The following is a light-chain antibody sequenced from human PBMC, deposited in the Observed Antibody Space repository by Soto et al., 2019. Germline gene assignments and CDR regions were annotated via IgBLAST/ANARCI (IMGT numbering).Light chain of an antibody. CDR3: QRYGSSPYT. CDR1: QSVSSSY. V-gene: IGKV3-20*01. CDR2: GAS. J-gene: IGKJ2*01. Sequence: EIVLTQSPGTLSLSPGERATLSCRASQSVSSSYLAWYQQKPGQAPRLLIYGASSRATGIPDRFSGSGSGTDFTLTISRLEPEDFAGYYCQRYGSSPYTSGQGTKLEIK.